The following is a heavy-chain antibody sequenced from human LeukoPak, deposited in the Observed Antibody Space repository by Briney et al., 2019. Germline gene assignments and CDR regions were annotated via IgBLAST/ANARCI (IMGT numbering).Heavy chain of an antibody. V-gene: IGHV1-69*04. CDR3: ARDQGGNYELGVDTTDLS. CDR1: GGTFSSYA. CDR2: IIPILGIA. Sequence: SVTVSCKASGGTFSSYAISWVRQAPGQGLEWMGRIIPILGIANYAQKFQGRVTITADKSTSTAYMELSSLRSEDTAVYYCARDQGGNYELGVDTTDLSWGQGTLVTVSS. J-gene: IGHJ5*02. D-gene: IGHD2-21*02.